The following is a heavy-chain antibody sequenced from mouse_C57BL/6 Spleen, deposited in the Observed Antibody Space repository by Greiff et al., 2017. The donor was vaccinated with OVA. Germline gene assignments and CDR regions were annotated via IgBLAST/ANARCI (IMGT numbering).Heavy chain of an antibody. J-gene: IGHJ4*01. CDR3: TRGSITTRAMDY. CDR1: GYTFTDYE. D-gene: IGHD1-1*01. Sequence: VQLQQSGAELVRPGASVTLSCKASGYTFTDYEMHWVKQTPVHGLEWIGAIDPETGGTAYNQKFKGKAILTADKSSSTAYMELRSLTSEDSAVYYCTRGSITTRAMDYWGQGTSVTVSS. CDR2: IDPETGGT. V-gene: IGHV1-15*01.